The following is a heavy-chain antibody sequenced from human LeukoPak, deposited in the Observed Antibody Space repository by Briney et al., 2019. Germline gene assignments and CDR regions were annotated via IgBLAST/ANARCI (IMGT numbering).Heavy chain of an antibody. D-gene: IGHD4-17*01. CDR1: GFTFSSYW. CDR3: ARVAGDYDYYYYYYYTDV. V-gene: IGHV3-74*01. J-gene: IGHJ6*03. Sequence: GGSLRLSCAAPGFTFSSYWMPWVRQAPGKGLVWVSRINSDGSSTSYADSVKGRFPISRDNAKNTLYLQMNSLRAEDTAVYYCARVAGDYDYYYYYYYTDVWGKGTTVTVSS. CDR2: INSDGSST.